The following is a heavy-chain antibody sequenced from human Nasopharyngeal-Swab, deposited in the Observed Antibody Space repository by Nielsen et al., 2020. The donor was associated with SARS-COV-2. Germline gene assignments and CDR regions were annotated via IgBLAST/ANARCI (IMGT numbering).Heavy chain of an antibody. CDR1: GGSISSSSYY. V-gene: IGHV4-39*07. CDR2: INHSGST. Sequence: SETLSLTCTVSGGSISSSSYYWGWIRQPPGKGLEWIGEINHSGSTNYNPSLKSRVTISVDTSKNQFSLKLSSVTAADTAVYYCARAPGYSSSWRPNWFDPWGQGTLVTVSS. CDR3: ARAPGYSSSWRPNWFDP. D-gene: IGHD6-13*01. J-gene: IGHJ5*02.